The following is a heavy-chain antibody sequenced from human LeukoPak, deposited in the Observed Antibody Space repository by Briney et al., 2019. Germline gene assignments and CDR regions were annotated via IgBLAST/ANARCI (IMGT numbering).Heavy chain of an antibody. Sequence: SGGSLRLSCAASGFTFSSYAMNWVRQAPGKGLEWVSYISSSGSTIYYADSVKGRFTISRDNAKISLYLQMNSLRAEDTAVYYCAELGITMIGGVWGKGTTVTISS. J-gene: IGHJ6*04. CDR3: AELGITMIGGV. D-gene: IGHD3-10*02. V-gene: IGHV3-48*03. CDR1: GFTFSSYA. CDR2: ISSSGSTI.